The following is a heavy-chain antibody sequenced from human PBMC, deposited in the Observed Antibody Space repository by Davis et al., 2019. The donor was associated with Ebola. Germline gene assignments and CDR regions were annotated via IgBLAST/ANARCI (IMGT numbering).Heavy chain of an antibody. CDR3: TCTVTDGDY. D-gene: IGHD4-17*01. CDR1: GFTFSGSA. V-gene: IGHV3-73*01. CDR2: IRSKANSYAT. J-gene: IGHJ4*02. Sequence: GESPITSCAAPGFTFSGSAMHWVRQASGKGLEWVGRIRSKANSYATAYAASAKGRFTISSDDPKNPAYLQMNGLITEDTAVYYCTCTVTDGDYWGQGTLVTVSS.